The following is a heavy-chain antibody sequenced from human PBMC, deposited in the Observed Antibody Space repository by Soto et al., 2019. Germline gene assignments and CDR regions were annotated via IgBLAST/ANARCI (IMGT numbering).Heavy chain of an antibody. CDR1: GDTFTTYD. D-gene: IGHD3-10*01. V-gene: IGHV1-8*01. CDR2: INPNSGNI. J-gene: IGHJ4*02. CDR3: ARGRASGSYYLLDY. Sequence: ASVKVSCKASGDTFTTYDINWVRQATGHGLEWMGWINPNSGNIGYAQRFQVRVTMTRDTAIRTAYMEVSSLRSDDTAVYYCARGRASGSYYLLDYWGQGTLVTVSS.